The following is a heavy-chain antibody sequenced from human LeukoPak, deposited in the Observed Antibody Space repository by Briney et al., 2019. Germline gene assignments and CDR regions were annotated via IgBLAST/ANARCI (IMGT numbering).Heavy chain of an antibody. J-gene: IGHJ6*03. V-gene: IGHV1-69*05. CDR1: GGTFSSCA. D-gene: IGHD3-22*01. CDR2: IIPIFGTA. Sequence: GASVKVSCKASGGTFSSCAISWVRQAPGQGLEWMGGIIPIFGTANYAQKFQGRVTITTDESTSTAYMELSSLRSEDTAVYYCARGTYYYDSSTYPMDVWGKGTTVTVSS. CDR3: ARGTYYYDSSTYPMDV.